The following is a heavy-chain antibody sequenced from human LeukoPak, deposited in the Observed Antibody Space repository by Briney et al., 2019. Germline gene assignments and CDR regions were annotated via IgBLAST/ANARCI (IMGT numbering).Heavy chain of an antibody. CDR1: GFTFSNYA. Sequence: GGSLRLSCADSGFTFSNYALSWVRQAPGKGLEWVSAISGGGGGTYYADSVKGRFTISRDNSKNTLYLQMNSLRAEDTAVYYCAKHSRGVVAPARFDYWGQGILVSVSS. CDR2: ISGGGGGT. CDR3: AKHSRGVVAPARFDY. D-gene: IGHD2-2*01. V-gene: IGHV3-23*01. J-gene: IGHJ4*02.